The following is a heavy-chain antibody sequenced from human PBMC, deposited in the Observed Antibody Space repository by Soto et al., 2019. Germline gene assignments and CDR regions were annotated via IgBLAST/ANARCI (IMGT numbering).Heavy chain of an antibody. D-gene: IGHD3-10*01. CDR1: GGSFSGYY. V-gene: IGHV4-34*01. Sequence: SETLSLTCAVYGGSFSGYYWSWIRQPPGKGLEWIGEINHSGSTNYNPSLKSRVTISVDTSKNQFSLKLSSVTAADTAVYYCARERPLLLWFXEVSGWFDPWGQGTLVTVS. J-gene: IGHJ5*02. CDR3: ARERPLLLWFXEVSGWFDP. CDR2: INHSGST.